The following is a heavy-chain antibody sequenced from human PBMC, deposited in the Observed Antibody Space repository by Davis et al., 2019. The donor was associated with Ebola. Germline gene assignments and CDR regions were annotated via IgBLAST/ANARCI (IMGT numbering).Heavy chain of an antibody. CDR1: GFTLSNTW. V-gene: IGHV3-15*01. Sequence: PGGSLTLSCAASGFTLSNTWMSWVRQAPGKGLEWVGHIKSKSDGGTTDYAAPVKGRFTTSRDDSKSTLYLQMNSLKTEDTAVYYCTTALLWFGELLFRNPYFFDDWGQGTLVTVSS. CDR2: IKSKSDGGTT. J-gene: IGHJ4*02. CDR3: TTALLWFGELLFRNPYFFDD. D-gene: IGHD3-10*01.